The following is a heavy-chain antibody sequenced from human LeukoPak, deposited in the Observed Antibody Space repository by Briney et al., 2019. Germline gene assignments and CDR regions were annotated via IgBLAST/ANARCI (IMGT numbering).Heavy chain of an antibody. CDR2: ISSRSSTI. V-gene: IGHV3-48*01. D-gene: IGHD2-21*01. CDR1: GFTFSSRS. CDR3: VRAYHPGGWFDP. J-gene: IGHJ5*02. Sequence: GGSLRLSCAASGFTFSSRSMNWVRQAPGKGLEWVSYISSRSSTIYYADSVEGRFTISRDNAKNSLYLQMNSLRAEDTAVYYCVRAYHPGGWFDPWGQGTLVTVSS.